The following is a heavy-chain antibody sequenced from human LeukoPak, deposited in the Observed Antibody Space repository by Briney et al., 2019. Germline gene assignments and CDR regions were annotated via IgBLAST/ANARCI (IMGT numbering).Heavy chain of an antibody. V-gene: IGHV4-31*03. Sequence: PSQTLSLTCTVSGGSISSGGYYWSWIRQHPGKGLEWIGYIYHSGSTYYNPSLKSRVTISVDTSKNQFSLKLSSVTAADTAVYYCARGITIFGVTRLRWFDPWGQGTLVTVSS. J-gene: IGHJ5*02. CDR3: ARGITIFGVTRLRWFDP. CDR1: GGSISSGGYY. D-gene: IGHD3-3*01. CDR2: IYHSGST.